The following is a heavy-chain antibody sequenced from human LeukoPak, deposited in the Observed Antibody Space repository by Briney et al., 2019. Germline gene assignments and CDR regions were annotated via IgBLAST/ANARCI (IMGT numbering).Heavy chain of an antibody. CDR1: GGSISSYY. CDR2: IYYSGST. CDR3: GREGYYGSGRAWAP. V-gene: IGHV4-59*01. Sequence: SETLSLTCTVSGGSISSYYWSWIRQPPGKGQEWIGYIYYSGSTNYNPSLKSRVTISVDTSKNQFSLKLSSVTAADTAVYYCGREGYYGSGRAWAPWGKGKMVTVSS. J-gene: IGHJ3*01. D-gene: IGHD3-10*01.